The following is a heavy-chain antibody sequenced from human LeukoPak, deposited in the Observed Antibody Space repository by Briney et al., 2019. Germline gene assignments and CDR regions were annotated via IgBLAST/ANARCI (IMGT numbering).Heavy chain of an antibody. CDR3: TTFYTRLTDY. CDR1: GFTFNTYW. D-gene: IGHD2/OR15-2a*01. V-gene: IGHV3-7*05. CDR2: INQDGSEK. Sequence: GGSLRLSCAASGFTFNTYWISWVRQAPGKGLEWLATINQDGSEKYYVDSVKGRFTISRDNAKSLLYLQMSSLRAEDTAVYYCTTFYTRLTDYWGQGALVTVSS. J-gene: IGHJ4*02.